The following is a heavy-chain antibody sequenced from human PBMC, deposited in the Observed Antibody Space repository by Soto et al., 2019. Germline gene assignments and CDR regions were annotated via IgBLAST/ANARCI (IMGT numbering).Heavy chain of an antibody. J-gene: IGHJ4*02. V-gene: IGHV3-30*18. D-gene: IGHD3-22*01. CDR3: AKVSTRDYYDSSGYYCYFDY. Sequence: GGSLRLSCAASGFTFSSYGMHWVRQAPGKGLEWVAVISYDGSNKYYADSVKGRFTISRDNSKNTLYLQMNSLRAEDTAVYYCAKVSTRDYYDSSGYYCYFDYWGQGTLVTVSS. CDR1: GFTFSSYG. CDR2: ISYDGSNK.